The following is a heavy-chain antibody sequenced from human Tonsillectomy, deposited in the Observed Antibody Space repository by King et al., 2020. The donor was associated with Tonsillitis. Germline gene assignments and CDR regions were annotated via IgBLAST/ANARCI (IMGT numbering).Heavy chain of an antibody. J-gene: IGHJ4*02. Sequence: VQLVESGGGLVKPGGSLRLSCAASGFIFSDYYMSWIRQAPGKGLEWVSYITNSGTFMYYADSVKGRFTISRDNGKNSLFLQMNSLRPEDTAVYYCARQNRRSGGDLDYWGQGTLVTVSS. CDR1: GFIFSDYY. D-gene: IGHD2-21*02. CDR2: ITNSGTFM. V-gene: IGHV3-11*01. CDR3: ARQNRRSGGDLDY.